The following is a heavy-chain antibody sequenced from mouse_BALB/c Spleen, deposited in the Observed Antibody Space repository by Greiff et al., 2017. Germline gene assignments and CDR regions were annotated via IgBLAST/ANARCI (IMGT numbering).Heavy chain of an antibody. D-gene: IGHD2-2*01. CDR2: ISDGGSYT. CDR3: AREKGYDRLGLAY. Sequence: EVKLMESGGGLVKPGGSLKLSCAASGFTFSDYYMYWVRQTPEKRLEWVATISDGGSYTYYPDSVKGRFTISRDNAKNNLYLQMSSLKSEDTAMYYCAREKGYDRLGLAYWGQGTLVTVSA. V-gene: IGHV5-4*02. CDR1: GFTFSDYY. J-gene: IGHJ3*01.